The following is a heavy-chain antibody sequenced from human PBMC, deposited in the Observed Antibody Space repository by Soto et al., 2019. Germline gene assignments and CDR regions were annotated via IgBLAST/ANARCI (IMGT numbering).Heavy chain of an antibody. V-gene: IGHV1-18*04. J-gene: IGHJ6*02. CDR2: ISAYNGNT. Sequence: ASVKVSCKASGYTFTSYGISGVRQAPGQRLEWMGWISAYNGNTNYAQKLQGRVTMTTDTSTSTAYMGLRSLRSDDTAVYYCARDADVPASYYYYGMDVGGQGTTVTVSS. CDR1: GYTFTSYG. D-gene: IGHD2-2*01. CDR3: ARDADVPASYYYYGMDV.